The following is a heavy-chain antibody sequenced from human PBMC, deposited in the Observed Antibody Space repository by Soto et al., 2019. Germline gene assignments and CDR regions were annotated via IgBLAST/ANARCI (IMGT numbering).Heavy chain of an antibody. J-gene: IGHJ4*02. CDR2: IYYSAST. CDR1: GVSITSHY. V-gene: IGHV4-59*11. D-gene: IGHD1-26*01. Sequence: SETLSLTCTVSGVSITSHYWSWIRQPPGKGLEWIGYIYYSASTNYNPSLKSRVTISVDTSKNQFSLKLSSVTAADTAVYYCARDGAPVPDWGQGALVTV. CDR3: ARDGAPVPD.